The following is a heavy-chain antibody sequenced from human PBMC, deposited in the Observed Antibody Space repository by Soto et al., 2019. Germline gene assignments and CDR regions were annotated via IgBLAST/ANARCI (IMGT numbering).Heavy chain of an antibody. D-gene: IGHD5-18*01. Sequence: EVQLVESGGGLVQPGESLTLSCAASGFPFSSYWMHGGRQAPVKGLLWGSRIKSDGSGTYYADSGQDRFTISRDNARNTLYLHMNSLRVEDTAVYFCARGDGDRYDGHGYLGRHWGQGTLVTVSS. V-gene: IGHV3-74*01. CDR2: IKSDGSGT. J-gene: IGHJ4*02. CDR3: ARGDGDRYDGHGYLGRH. CDR1: GFPFSSYW.